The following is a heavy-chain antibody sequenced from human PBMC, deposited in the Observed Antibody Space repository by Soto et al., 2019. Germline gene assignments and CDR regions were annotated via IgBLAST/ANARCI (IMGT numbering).Heavy chain of an antibody. CDR3: AKVQVRYFAWLVYY. CDR1: GFTFSSYA. CDR2: ISGSGGST. V-gene: IGHV3-23*01. D-gene: IGHD3-9*01. Sequence: PGGSLRLSCAASGFTFSSYAMSWFRQAPGKGLEWVSAISGSGGSTYYADSVKGRFTISRDNSKNTLYLQMNSLRAEDTAVYYWAKVQVRYFAWLVYYWGQETLVTVAS. J-gene: IGHJ4*02.